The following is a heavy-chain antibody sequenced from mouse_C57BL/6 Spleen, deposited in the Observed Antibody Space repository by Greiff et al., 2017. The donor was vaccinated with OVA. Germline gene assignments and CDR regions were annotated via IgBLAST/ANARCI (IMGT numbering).Heavy chain of an antibody. J-gene: IGHJ1*03. V-gene: IGHV1-18*01. D-gene: IGHD4-1*01. CDR2: INPNNGGT. Sequence: VQLKESGPELVKPGASVKIPCKASGYTFTDYNMDWVKQSHGKSLEWIGDINPNNGGTIYNQKFKGKATLTVDKSSSTAYMELRSLTSEDTAVYYCASWDGRYFDVWGTGTTVTVSS. CDR1: GYTFTDYN. CDR3: ASWDGRYFDV.